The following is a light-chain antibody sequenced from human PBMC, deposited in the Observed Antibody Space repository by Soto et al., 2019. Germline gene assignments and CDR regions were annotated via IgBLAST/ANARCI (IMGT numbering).Light chain of an antibody. V-gene: IGKV1-39*01. CDR3: QHSFTNPPA. Sequence: DIQMTQSPSSLSASVGDRVTITCRASQTIYSYLNWYQQKPGKVPNLLINAASSLQGGVPSRFSGSGSGTDFTITISSPHPEDSAIYYCQHSFTNPPAFGGGTKVELK. CDR1: QTIYSY. CDR2: AAS. J-gene: IGKJ4*01.